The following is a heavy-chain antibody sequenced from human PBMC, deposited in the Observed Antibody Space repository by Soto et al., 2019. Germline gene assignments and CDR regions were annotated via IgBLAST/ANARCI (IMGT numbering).Heavy chain of an antibody. CDR1: GGSINSGGYY. CDR2: VYYTGST. CDR3: ARDRCSGGSCHYLDF. Sequence: QVQLQESGPGLVKPSQTLSLTCTVSGGSINSGGYYWSWIRQLPGAGLEWIGYVYYTGSTSYNPSLKRRLSMAVDTSKNQFSLKLYSVTAADTAAYYCARDRCSGGSCHYLDFWGQGTLVTVSS. D-gene: IGHD2-15*01. V-gene: IGHV4-31*03. J-gene: IGHJ4*02.